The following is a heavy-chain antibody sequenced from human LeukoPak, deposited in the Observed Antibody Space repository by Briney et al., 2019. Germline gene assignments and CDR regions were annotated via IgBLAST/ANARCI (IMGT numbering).Heavy chain of an antibody. CDR2: VHYSGST. CDR1: GGAISTSSYY. Sequence: SETLSLTCTVSGGAISTSSYYWVWIRQPPGKGLEWIGSVHYSGSTYYNPSLKSRVSISVDTSKNHFSLKLSSVTAADTAVYYCARLGYNAWGGTPWGQGTLVTVSS. V-gene: IGHV4-39*02. CDR3: ARLGYNAWGGTP. D-gene: IGHD5-12*01. J-gene: IGHJ5*02.